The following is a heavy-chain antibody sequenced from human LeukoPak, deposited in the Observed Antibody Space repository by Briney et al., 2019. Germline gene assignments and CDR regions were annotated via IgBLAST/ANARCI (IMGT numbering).Heavy chain of an antibody. Sequence: GGSLRLSCAASGFTFSSYGMHWVRQAPGKGLEWVANIKQDGSEKYYVDSVKGRFTISRDNAKNSLYLQMNSLRAEDTAVYYCARGGASSGGDYLYGIDPWGQGTLVTVSS. CDR3: ARGGASSGGDYLYGIDP. D-gene: IGHD2-21*02. CDR1: GFTFSSYG. CDR2: IKQDGSEK. J-gene: IGHJ5*02. V-gene: IGHV3-7*01.